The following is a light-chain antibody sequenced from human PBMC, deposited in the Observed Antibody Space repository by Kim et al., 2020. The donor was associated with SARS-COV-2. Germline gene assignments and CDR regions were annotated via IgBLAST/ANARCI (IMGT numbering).Light chain of an antibody. J-gene: IGKJ2*01. CDR2: GAS. CDR1: QSVSTY. V-gene: IGKV3-20*01. CDR3: QQYGSSPVT. Sequence: LSPGERATRSGRASQSVSTYLAWYQQKPGQAPRYLIYGASSRATGTPDRFSGSGSGTDFTLTISRLEPEDFAVYYCQQYGSSPVTFGQGTKLEI.